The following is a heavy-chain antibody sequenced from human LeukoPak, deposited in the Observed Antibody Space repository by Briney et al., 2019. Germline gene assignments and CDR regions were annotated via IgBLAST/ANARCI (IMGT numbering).Heavy chain of an antibody. Sequence: GSLRLSCAASGFTFSSYAMSWVRQAPGKGLEWVSAISGSGGSTYYADSVKGRFTISRDNSKNTLYLQMNSLRAEDTAVYYCAKDRSYYGSGSYYFDYWGQGTLVTVSS. CDR1: GFTFSSYA. D-gene: IGHD3-10*01. CDR3: AKDRSYYGSGSYYFDY. J-gene: IGHJ4*02. CDR2: ISGSGGST. V-gene: IGHV3-23*01.